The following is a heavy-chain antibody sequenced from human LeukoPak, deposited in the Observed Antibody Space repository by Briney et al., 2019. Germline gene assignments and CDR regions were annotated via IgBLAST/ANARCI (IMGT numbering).Heavy chain of an antibody. CDR1: GGFISSDGYY. CDR3: ARGRGILTGYSRFDS. J-gene: IGHJ5*01. D-gene: IGHD3-9*01. Sequence: SQTLPLTRTVSGGFISSDGYYWLWIRQPPGKGREWIGYIYHSGSTYYNPSLKSRVTISVHRSKNQFSLKLSSVTAADTAVYYCARGRGILTGYSRFDSWGQGTLVTVSS. CDR2: IYHSGST. V-gene: IGHV4-30-2*01.